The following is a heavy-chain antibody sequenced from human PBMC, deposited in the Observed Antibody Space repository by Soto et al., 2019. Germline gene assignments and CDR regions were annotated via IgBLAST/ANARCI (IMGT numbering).Heavy chain of an antibody. D-gene: IGHD2-15*01. CDR3: ARGPPPYCSCGSCYAFIRFDY. CDR1: GYTFTSCD. Sequence: QVQLVQSGAEVQRPGASVKVSCKTSGYTFTSCDSNWVRQATGQGLEWMGWRNPTSCNTGYAQMVKGSVTLTRNTSITTAYLALSSLRSSDTAVDYCARGPPPYCSCGSCYAFIRFDYWGQGTLVTVSS. CDR2: RNPTSCNT. V-gene: IGHV1-8*01. J-gene: IGHJ4*02.